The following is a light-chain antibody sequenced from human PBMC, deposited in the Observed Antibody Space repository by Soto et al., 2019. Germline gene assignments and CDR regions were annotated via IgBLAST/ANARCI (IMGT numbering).Light chain of an antibody. CDR2: GAS. Sequence: DIQMTQSPSSLSASVGDRVTITCRASQNINYYLNWYQQKPGKAPKLLIYGASNLQSGVPSRFSGSGSGTDFTLTISSLQLEDFATYFCQQTFSTFPSSGGGIKVDIX. CDR3: QQTFSTFPS. J-gene: IGKJ4*01. CDR1: QNINYY. V-gene: IGKV1-39*01.